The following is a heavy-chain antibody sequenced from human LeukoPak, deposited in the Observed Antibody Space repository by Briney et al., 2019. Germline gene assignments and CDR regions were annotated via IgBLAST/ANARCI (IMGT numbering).Heavy chain of an antibody. CDR3: ANLGLAWELLYRYMDV. D-gene: IGHD1-26*01. Sequence: QSGGSLRLSCAASGFTFSSYGMHWVRQAPGKGLEWVAFIWYDGSNKYYADSVKGRFTISRDNSKNTLYLQMNSLRAEDTAVDYCANLGLAWELLYRYMDVWGKGTTVTVSS. J-gene: IGHJ6*03. CDR1: GFTFSSYG. V-gene: IGHV3-30*02. CDR2: IWYDGSNK.